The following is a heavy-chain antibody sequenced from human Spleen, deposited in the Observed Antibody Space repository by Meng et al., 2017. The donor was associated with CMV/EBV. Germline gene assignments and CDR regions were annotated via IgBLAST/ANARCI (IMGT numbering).Heavy chain of an antibody. CDR3: ARANSPDYESTAYRPIDC. V-gene: IGHV3-7*01. D-gene: IGHD3-22*01. Sequence: GESLKISCAASGFTFTNYWMNWVRQAPGKGLEWVASIKQDGSEKYYVDSVKGRFTVSRDNALSSLYLQMNSLRAEDTAVYFCARANSPDYESTAYRPIDCWGQGTLVTVSS. CDR2: IKQDGSEK. J-gene: IGHJ4*02. CDR1: GFTFTNYW.